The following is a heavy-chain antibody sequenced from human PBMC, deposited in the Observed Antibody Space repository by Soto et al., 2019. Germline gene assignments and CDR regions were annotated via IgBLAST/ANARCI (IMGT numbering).Heavy chain of an antibody. Sequence: QVQLVQSGAEVKKPGSSVKVSCKASGGTFSSYTISWVRQAPGQGLEWMGRSIPILGIANYAQKFQGRVTITADKSTSTAYMELSSLRSEDTAVYYCASLGYCSSTSCPTSWFDPWGQGTLVTVSS. CDR3: ASLGYCSSTSCPTSWFDP. CDR1: GGTFSSYT. V-gene: IGHV1-69*02. D-gene: IGHD2-2*01. J-gene: IGHJ5*02. CDR2: SIPILGIA.